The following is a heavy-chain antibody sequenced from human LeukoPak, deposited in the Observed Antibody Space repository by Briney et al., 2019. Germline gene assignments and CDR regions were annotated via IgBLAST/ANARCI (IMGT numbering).Heavy chain of an antibody. CDR1: GFTFSSYA. CDR2: ISGSGGST. D-gene: IGHD3-10*01. CDR3: AKGGFGESNFDY. J-gene: IGHJ4*02. V-gene: IGHV3-23*01. Sequence: GGSLRLSCAASGFTFSSYAMSWLRQAPGKGLEWVSAISGSGGSTYYADSVKGRFTISRDNSKNTLYLQMNSLRAEDTAVYYCAKGGFGESNFDYWGQGTLVTVSS.